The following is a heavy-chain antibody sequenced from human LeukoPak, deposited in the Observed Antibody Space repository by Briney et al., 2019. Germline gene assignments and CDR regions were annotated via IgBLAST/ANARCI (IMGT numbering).Heavy chain of an antibody. CDR3: ARALWFGELNYYYYMDV. Sequence: PGGSLRPSCAASGFTFSSYSMNWVRQAPGKGLEWVSSISSSSSYIYYADSVKGRFTISRDNAKNSLYLQMNSLRAEDTAVYYCARALWFGELNYYYYMDVWGKGTTVTISS. CDR1: GFTFSSYS. CDR2: ISSSSSYI. V-gene: IGHV3-21*01. J-gene: IGHJ6*03. D-gene: IGHD3-10*01.